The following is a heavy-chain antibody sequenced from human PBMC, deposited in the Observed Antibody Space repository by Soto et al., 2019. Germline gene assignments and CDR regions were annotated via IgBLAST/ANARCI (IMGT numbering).Heavy chain of an antibody. J-gene: IGHJ4*02. D-gene: IGHD1-26*01. Sequence: QITLKDSGPTLMKPTQTLTLTCTSSGVSLTSTGVGVDWIRQPPRKALEWLALIYWDDDIRYSPSLKNRLTITKDISKKQVVLTLTNMDPVDTATYYCAHRRGGAPSVWGQGSLVTVSS. CDR1: GVSLTSTGVG. V-gene: IGHV2-5*02. CDR2: IYWDDDI. CDR3: AHRRGGAPSV.